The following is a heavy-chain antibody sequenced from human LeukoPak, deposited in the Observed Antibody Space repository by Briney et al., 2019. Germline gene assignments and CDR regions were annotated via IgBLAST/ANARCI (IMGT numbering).Heavy chain of an antibody. CDR3: GKDCPYWSSTRWGAFDI. Sequence: GASLRLSCAASGFIFSSYAMSWVRQAPGKGLEWVSAISGSGGSTYYADSVKGRFTISRDNSKNTLYLQMNSLRAEDTAVYYCGKDCPYWSSTRWGAFDIWGQGTMVTVSS. CDR2: ISGSGGST. CDR1: GFIFSSYA. J-gene: IGHJ3*02. V-gene: IGHV3-23*01. D-gene: IGHD2-2*01.